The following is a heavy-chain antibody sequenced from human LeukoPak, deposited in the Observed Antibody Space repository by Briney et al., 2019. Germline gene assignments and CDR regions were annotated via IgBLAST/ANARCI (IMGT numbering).Heavy chain of an antibody. V-gene: IGHV4-31*03. CDR1: GGSISSGGYY. J-gene: IGHJ4*02. D-gene: IGHD6-13*01. Sequence: SETLSLTCTVSGGSISSGGYYWSWIRQHPGKGLESIGYIYYSGSTYYNPSLKSRVTISVDTSKNQFSLKLSSVTAADTAVYYCAGSIAADRAIFDYWGQGTLVTVSS. CDR2: IYYSGST. CDR3: AGSIAADRAIFDY.